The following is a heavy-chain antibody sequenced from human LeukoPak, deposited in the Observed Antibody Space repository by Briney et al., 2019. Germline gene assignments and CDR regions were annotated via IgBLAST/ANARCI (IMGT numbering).Heavy chain of an antibody. CDR1: GGSISSSSYY. D-gene: IGHD3-16*02. V-gene: IGHV4-39*07. Sequence: SETLSLTCTVSGGSISSSSYYWGWIRQPPGKGLEWIGSIYYSGSTYYNPSLKSRVTISVDTSKNQFSLKLSSVTAADTAVYYCARDSRYPYYFDYWGQGTLVTVSS. J-gene: IGHJ4*02. CDR2: IYYSGST. CDR3: ARDSRYPYYFDY.